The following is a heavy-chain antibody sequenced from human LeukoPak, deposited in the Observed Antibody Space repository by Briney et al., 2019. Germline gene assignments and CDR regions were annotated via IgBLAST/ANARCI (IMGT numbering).Heavy chain of an antibody. CDR2: ITHSGST. D-gene: IGHD2-2*01. CDR1: GGSFSGYY. CDR3: ARGLRWFCSSTNCQKYYFDY. V-gene: IGHV4-34*01. Sequence: SETLSLTCGAYGGSFSGYYWTWIRQPPGKGLEWIGAITHSGSTKYNPSLKSRFTISVDMSKSQFSLKLTSVTAADTAVYYCARGLRWFCSSTNCQKYYFDYWGQGTLVTVSS. J-gene: IGHJ4*02.